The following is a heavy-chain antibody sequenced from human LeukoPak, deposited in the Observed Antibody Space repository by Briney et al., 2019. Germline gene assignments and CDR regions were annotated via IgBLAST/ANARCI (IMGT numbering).Heavy chain of an antibody. CDR3: ARGSSGTTIYLFDS. Sequence: SETLSLTCTVSGYFISSGYYWGWIRQPPGKGLEWIASMYHSGTTYYNPSLKSRVTISVDTSKNQFSLKLRSVTAADTAVYYCARGSSGTTIYLFDSCGQGTLVTVSS. CDR2: MYHSGTT. V-gene: IGHV4-38-2*02. CDR1: GYFISSGYY. D-gene: IGHD3-3*01. J-gene: IGHJ4*02.